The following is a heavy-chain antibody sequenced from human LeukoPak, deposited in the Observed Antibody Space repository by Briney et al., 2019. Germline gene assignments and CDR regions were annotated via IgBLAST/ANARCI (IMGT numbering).Heavy chain of an antibody. CDR3: APLGYCSGDDCHRPY. CDR1: GGSISSHNW. J-gene: IGHJ4*02. D-gene: IGHD2-15*01. CDR2: IYHSGST. Sequence: SETLSLTCAVSGGSISSHNWWSWVRQPPGRGLEWIGEIYHSGSTNYNPSLKSRVTISVDKSKNQFSLKLNSVTAADTAVCYCAPLGYCSGDDCHRPYWGQGALVTVSS. V-gene: IGHV4-4*02.